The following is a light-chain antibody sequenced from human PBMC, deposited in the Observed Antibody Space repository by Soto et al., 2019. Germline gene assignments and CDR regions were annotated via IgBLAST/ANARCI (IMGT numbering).Light chain of an antibody. V-gene: IGKV3-20*01. Sequence: EIVLTQSPGTLSLSPGERATLSCWASQSVSNDLAWYQQKPGQAPRLLIYGAFSRATGIPDRFSGSGSGTDFALTISRLEPEDFAVYYCRQYQRSPVTFGQGTKVEVK. CDR1: QSVSND. CDR3: RQYQRSPVT. J-gene: IGKJ1*01. CDR2: GAF.